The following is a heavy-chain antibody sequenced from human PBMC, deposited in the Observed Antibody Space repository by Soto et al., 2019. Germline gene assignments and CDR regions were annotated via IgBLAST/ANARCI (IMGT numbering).Heavy chain of an antibody. CDR1: GGSMSSYY. Sequence: SETLSLTCTVSGGSMSSYYWSWIRQPPGKGLEWIGYIYYSGSTNYNPSLKSRVTISVDTSKNQFSLKLSSVTAADTAVYYCARGWFEPDPLMGYFQHWGQGTLVTVSS. J-gene: IGHJ1*01. D-gene: IGHD2-8*01. V-gene: IGHV4-59*01. CDR3: ARGWFEPDPLMGYFQH. CDR2: IYYSGST.